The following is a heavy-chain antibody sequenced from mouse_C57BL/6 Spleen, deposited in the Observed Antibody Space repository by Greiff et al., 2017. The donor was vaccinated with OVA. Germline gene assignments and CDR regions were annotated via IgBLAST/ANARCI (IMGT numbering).Heavy chain of an antibody. CDR2: IRSKSNNYAT. CDR1: GFSFITYA. D-gene: IGHD2-5*01. J-gene: IGHJ4*01. Sequence: EADGGLVQPKGSLKLSCAASGFSFITYAMHWVRQAPGKGLEWVARIRSKSNNYATYYADSVKDRFTISRDDSESMLYLQMNNMKTEDTSMYYCVETRGAYYSNYDAMYYWGQGTSVTVSS. V-gene: IGHV10-1*01. CDR3: VETRGAYYSNYDAMYY.